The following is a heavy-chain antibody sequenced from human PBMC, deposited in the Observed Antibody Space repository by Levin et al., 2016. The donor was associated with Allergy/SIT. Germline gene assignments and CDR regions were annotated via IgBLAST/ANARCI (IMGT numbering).Heavy chain of an antibody. CDR3: ARDLAVADTKGTRGY. CDR2: ISSSSSYI. D-gene: IGHD6-19*01. J-gene: IGHJ4*02. Sequence: VRQAPGKGLEWVSSISSSSSYIYYADSVKGRFTISRDNAKNSLYLQMNSLRAEDTAVYYCARDLAVADTKGTRGYWGQGTLVTVSS. V-gene: IGHV3-21*01.